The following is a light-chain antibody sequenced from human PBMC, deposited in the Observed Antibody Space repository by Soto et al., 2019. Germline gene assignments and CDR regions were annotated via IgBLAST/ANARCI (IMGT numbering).Light chain of an antibody. Sequence: EIVLTQSPGTLSLSPGERATLSCRASQSVSSSHLAWYQQISGQAPRLLIYGTSSMATGIPDRFSGSGSGTDFTLTINRLEPEDFAVYYCQQYGSSPYTFGQGTKLEIK. CDR2: GTS. CDR1: QSVSSSH. CDR3: QQYGSSPYT. V-gene: IGKV3-20*01. J-gene: IGKJ2*01.